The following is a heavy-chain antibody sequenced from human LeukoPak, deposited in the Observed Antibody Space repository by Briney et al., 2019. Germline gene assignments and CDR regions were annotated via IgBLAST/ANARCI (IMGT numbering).Heavy chain of an antibody. CDR2: FDPEDGET. CDR1: GYTLTELS. CDR3: ATVASANYYDSSGSLDY. J-gene: IGHJ4*02. V-gene: IGHV1-24*01. D-gene: IGHD3-22*01. Sequence: GASVKVSCKVSGYTLTELSMHWVRQAPGKGLVWMGGFDPEDGETIYAQKFQGRVTMTEDTSTDTAYMELSSLRSEDTAVYYCATVASANYYDSSGSLDYWGQGTLVTVSS.